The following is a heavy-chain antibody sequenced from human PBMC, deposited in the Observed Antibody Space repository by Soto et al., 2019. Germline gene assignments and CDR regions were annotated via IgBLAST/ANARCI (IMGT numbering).Heavy chain of an antibody. CDR3: ARVYYDFWSGYRANNWFDP. Sequence: TSETLSLTCTVSGGSISSYYWSWIRQPPGKGLEWIGYIYYSGSTNYNPSLKSRVTISVDTSKNQFSLKLSSVTAADTAVYYCARVYYDFWSGYRANNWFDPWGQGTLVTVSS. J-gene: IGHJ5*02. V-gene: IGHV4-59*01. CDR2: IYYSGST. CDR1: GGSISSYY. D-gene: IGHD3-3*01.